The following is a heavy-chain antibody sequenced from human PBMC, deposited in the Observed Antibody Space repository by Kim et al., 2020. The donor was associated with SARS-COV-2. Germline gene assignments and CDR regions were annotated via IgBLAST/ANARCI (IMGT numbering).Heavy chain of an antibody. J-gene: IGHJ6*01. D-gene: IGHD3-22*01. CDR3: AKDGEDSSGYY. CDR1: GGSISSSGSY. CDR2: IYYSGNT. V-gene: IGHV4-31*03. Sequence: SETLSLTCNVSGGSISSSGSYWTWIRQNPGKGLEWIGYIYYSGNTHYNPSLRSRISISLDISKNFFSLNLYSVTAADTAVYYCAKDGEDSSGYY.